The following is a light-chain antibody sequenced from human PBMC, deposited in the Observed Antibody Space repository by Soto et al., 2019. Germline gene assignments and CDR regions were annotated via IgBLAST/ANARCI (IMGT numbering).Light chain of an antibody. CDR2: WAS. Sequence: DIVMTQSPDSLAVSLGERATINCKSSQSVLYISNKKNYLVWYQQKPGQPPKLLINWASIRESGVPDRFSGSGSGTDFTLTISSLQAEDVAVYYCQQYYSTPRTFGPGTKVDIK. V-gene: IGKV4-1*01. CDR3: QQYYSTPRT. J-gene: IGKJ3*01. CDR1: QSVLYISNKKNY.